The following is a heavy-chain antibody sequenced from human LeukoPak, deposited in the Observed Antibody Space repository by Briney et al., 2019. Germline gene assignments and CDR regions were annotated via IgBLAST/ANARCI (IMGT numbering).Heavy chain of an antibody. CDR3: AKDARRASYCGGDCYSNFDY. D-gene: IGHD2-21*01. V-gene: IGHV3-30*02. CDR1: GFTFSSYG. Sequence: PGGSLRLSCAASGFTFSSYGMHWVRQAPGKGLEWVAFIRYDGSNKYYADSAKGRFTISRDNSKNTLYLQMNSLRAEDTAVYYCAKDARRASYCGGDCYSNFDYWGQGTLVTVSS. CDR2: IRYDGSNK. J-gene: IGHJ4*02.